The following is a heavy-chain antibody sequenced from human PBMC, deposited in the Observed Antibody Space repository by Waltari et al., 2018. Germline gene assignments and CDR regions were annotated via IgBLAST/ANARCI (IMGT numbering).Heavy chain of an antibody. CDR2: INQITGDT. CDR1: NGPLNHHY. D-gene: IGHD2-2*01. V-gene: IGHV4-59*11. J-gene: IGHJ5*01. CDR3: AREGSLYSSTGGWIGP. Sequence: QVHLQESGPGLVKPSETLSLTCTVSNGPLNHHYWSWIRQPPGKRMEWIGWINQITGDTNYNPSLESRVIISSDISKNQFSLKLTSVTAADTAIYYCAREGSLYSSTGGWIGPWGQGMLVTVSS.